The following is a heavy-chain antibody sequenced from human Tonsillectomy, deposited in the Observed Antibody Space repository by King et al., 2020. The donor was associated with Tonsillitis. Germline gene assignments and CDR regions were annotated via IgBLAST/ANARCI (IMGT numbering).Heavy chain of an antibody. V-gene: IGHV1-18*01. J-gene: IGHJ4*03. D-gene: IGHD5-24*01. CDR2: ISGNNGNT. CDR3: AKITSGYFDY. CDR1: GYTFTKYA. Sequence: QLVQSGAEVKKPGASVKVSCKASGYTFTKYAIRWVRQAPGQGLEWMGWISGNNGNTNYAQKFQGRVTMTTDTSTSTAYMDLRSLTSDDTAVYYCAKITSGYFDYWGQGTLVTVSS.